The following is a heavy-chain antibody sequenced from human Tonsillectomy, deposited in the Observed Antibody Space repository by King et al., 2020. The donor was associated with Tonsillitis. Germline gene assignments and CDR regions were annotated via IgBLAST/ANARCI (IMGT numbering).Heavy chain of an antibody. CDR2: ISSSGSTI. D-gene: IGHD4-11*01. J-gene: IGHJ5*02. CDR3: ARALAPVRLQANWFDP. CDR1: GFTFSDYY. V-gene: IGHV3-11*01. Sequence: QLVQSGGGLVKPGGSLRLSCAASGFTFSDYYMSWIRQAPGKGLEWVSYISSSGSTIYYADSVKGRFTISRDNAKNSLYLQMNSLRAEDTAVYYCARALAPVRLQANWFDPWGQGTLVTVSS.